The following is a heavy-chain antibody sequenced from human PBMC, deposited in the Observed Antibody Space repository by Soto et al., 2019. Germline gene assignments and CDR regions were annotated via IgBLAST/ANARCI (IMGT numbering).Heavy chain of an antibody. CDR1: GFTFSSYA. CDR2: ISGSGGST. J-gene: IGHJ4*02. V-gene: IGHV3-23*01. D-gene: IGHD3-3*01. CDR3: AKDGTEITILPGDDY. Sequence: EVQLLESGGGLVQPGGSLRLSCAASGFTFSSYAMSWVRQAPGKGLEWVSAISGSGGSTYYADSVKGRFTISRDNSKNTLYLQMNRLRAEDTAVYYCAKDGTEITILPGDDYWGQGTLVTVSS.